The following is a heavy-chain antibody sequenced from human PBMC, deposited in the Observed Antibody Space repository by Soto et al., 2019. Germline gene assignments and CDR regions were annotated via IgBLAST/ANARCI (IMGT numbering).Heavy chain of an antibody. Sequence: EVQLVESGGGLVQPGRSLRLSCAASGFRFEDYAMHWVRQAPGKGLEWVSGIAWNSDIIGYADSVKGRFTISRDNGKNSLYLQNISLRPEDTALYYCAKDHYGSAIYGMDVWGQGTTVTVSS. J-gene: IGHJ6*02. CDR3: AKDHYGSAIYGMDV. D-gene: IGHD3-10*01. V-gene: IGHV3-9*01. CDR2: IAWNSDII. CDR1: GFRFEDYA.